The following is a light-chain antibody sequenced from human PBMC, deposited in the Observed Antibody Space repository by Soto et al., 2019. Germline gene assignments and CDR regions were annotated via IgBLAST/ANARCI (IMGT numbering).Light chain of an antibody. CDR1: QSVSNF. V-gene: IGKV3-11*01. J-gene: IGKJ4*01. CDR3: QQRRTWPPLT. CDR2: DAS. Sequence: EIVLTQSPATLSLSPGERATLSCRASQSVSNFLAWYQQKPGQAPRLLIYDASTRATGIPARFSGSGSGTDLALTISSLETEDFAVYYCQQRRTWPPLTFGGGTKVEIK.